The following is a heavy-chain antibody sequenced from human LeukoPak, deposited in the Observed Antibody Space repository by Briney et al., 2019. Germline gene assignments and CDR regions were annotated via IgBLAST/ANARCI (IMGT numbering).Heavy chain of an antibody. J-gene: IGHJ2*01. CDR1: GFMFSSYW. Sequence: GGSLRLSCAASGFMFSSYWMSWVRQAPGKGLEWVADIKEDGSEKSYVDSVKGRFTISRDNAKNSLYLQMNSLRAEDTAVYYCARVRQGFDLWGRGTLVTVSS. CDR3: ARVRQGFDL. CDR2: IKEDGSEK. V-gene: IGHV3-7*01.